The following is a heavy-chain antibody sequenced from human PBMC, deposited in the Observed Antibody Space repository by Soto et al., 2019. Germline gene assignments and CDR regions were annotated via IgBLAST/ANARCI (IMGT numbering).Heavy chain of an antibody. CDR2: IYYSKNT. D-gene: IGHD3-9*01. J-gene: IGHJ6*01. Sequence: SEPLSLTCYVSGGFISSGFYYWGCIRLPPAKGLKWIGHIYYSKNTYYNPSLRSGLIISIDTSKNQFSLKVGSVTAADTDVYYWASSSIYGMDVWGQGTTVT. V-gene: IGHV4-30-4*01. CDR1: GGFISSGFYY. CDR3: ASSSIYGMDV.